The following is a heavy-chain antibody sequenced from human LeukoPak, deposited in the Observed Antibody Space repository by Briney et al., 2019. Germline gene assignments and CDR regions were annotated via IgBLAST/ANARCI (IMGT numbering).Heavy chain of an antibody. Sequence: PSETLSLTCTVSGGSISSYYWSWIRQPAGKGLEWIGRIYTSGSTYYNASLKSRVTISVDTSKNEFSLKLSSVTVADTAVYYCASRNDYGGNSLLDDYWGQGTLVTVSS. J-gene: IGHJ4*02. CDR1: GGSISSYY. CDR2: IYTSGST. D-gene: IGHD4-23*01. CDR3: ASRNDYGGNSLLDDY. V-gene: IGHV4-4*07.